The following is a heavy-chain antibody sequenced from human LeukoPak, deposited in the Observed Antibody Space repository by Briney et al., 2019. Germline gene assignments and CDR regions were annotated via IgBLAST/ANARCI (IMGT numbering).Heavy chain of an antibody. Sequence: GGSLRLSCAASGFTVSSNYMSWVRQAPGKGLEWVSVIYSGGSAYHADSVKGRFTISRDNSKNTLYLQMNSLRAEDTAVYYCARDHGGDSTADTDYWGQGALVTVSS. CDR3: ARDHGGDSTADTDY. V-gene: IGHV3-53*01. J-gene: IGHJ4*02. CDR1: GFTVSSNY. D-gene: IGHD2/OR15-2a*01. CDR2: IYSGGSA.